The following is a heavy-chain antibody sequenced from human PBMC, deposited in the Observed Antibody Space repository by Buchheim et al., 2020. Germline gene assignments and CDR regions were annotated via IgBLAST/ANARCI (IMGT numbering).Heavy chain of an antibody. CDR2: MYYNGST. CDR1: GGSISSSSYY. CDR3: AITYYYDSSGYYYFDY. J-gene: IGHJ4*02. Sequence: QLQLQESGPGLVKPSETLSLTCTVSGGSISSSSYYWGWIRQPPGKGLECIGTMYYNGSTYYNPSLKGRVTISVDPSKNQFSLKLTSVTAADTAVYFCAITYYYDSSGYYYFDYWGQGTL. D-gene: IGHD3-22*01. V-gene: IGHV4-39*01.